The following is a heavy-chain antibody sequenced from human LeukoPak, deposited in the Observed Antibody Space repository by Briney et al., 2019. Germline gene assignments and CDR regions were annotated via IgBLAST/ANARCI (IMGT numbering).Heavy chain of an antibody. CDR3: AREWTPTAGGYYYGMDV. CDR2: ISSSGSTI. V-gene: IGHV3-11*01. Sequence: PGGSLRLSCAASGFTFSNYWMSWIRQAPGKGLEWVSYISSSGSTIYYADSVKGRFTISRDNAKNSLYLQMNSLRAEDTAVYYCAREWTPTAGGYYYGMDVWAQGTTVTVSS. D-gene: IGHD3-10*01. J-gene: IGHJ6*02. CDR1: GFTFSNYW.